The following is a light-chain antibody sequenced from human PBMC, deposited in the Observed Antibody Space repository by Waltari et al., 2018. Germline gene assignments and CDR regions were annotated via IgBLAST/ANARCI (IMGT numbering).Light chain of an antibody. Sequence: DVVMTQSPLSLPVTLGQPASISCKSSQSLHSDGNTYLNWFHQRPGQSPRRLIYKVANRDSGVPDRFSGSGSGTDFTLKISRVEAEDVGVYYCMQSIHWPWTFGQGTKVEIK. CDR2: KVA. CDR1: QSLHSDGNTY. CDR3: MQSIHWPWT. V-gene: IGKV2-30*02. J-gene: IGKJ1*01.